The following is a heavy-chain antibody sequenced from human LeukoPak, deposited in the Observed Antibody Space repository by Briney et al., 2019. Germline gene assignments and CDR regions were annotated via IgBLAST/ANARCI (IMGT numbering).Heavy chain of an antibody. J-gene: IGHJ4*02. V-gene: IGHV3-53*01. CDR3: AKSDGGAVSGTQWDY. D-gene: IGHD6-19*01. Sequence: GGSLRLSCAASGFTVSNNYMMWVRQAPGKGLEWVSAIFRDDSTFYADSVKGRFTISRDNSKNTLYLQMNRLRAEDTALYYCAKSDGGAVSGTQWDYWGQGTLVTVSS. CDR1: GFTVSNNY. CDR2: IFRDDST.